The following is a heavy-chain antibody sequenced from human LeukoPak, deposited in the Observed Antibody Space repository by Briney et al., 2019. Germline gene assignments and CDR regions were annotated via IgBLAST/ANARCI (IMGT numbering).Heavy chain of an antibody. D-gene: IGHD3-22*01. CDR1: GFTFSSYA. V-gene: IGHV3-23*01. CDR3: AKDPTTMIVMTDGVDY. Sequence: GGSLRLSCAASGFTFSSYAMSWVRQAPGKGLEWVSAISGSGGSTYYADSVKGRFTIPRDNSKNTLYLQMNSLRAEDTAVYYCAKDPTTMIVMTDGVDYWGQGTLVTVSS. J-gene: IGHJ4*02. CDR2: ISGSGGST.